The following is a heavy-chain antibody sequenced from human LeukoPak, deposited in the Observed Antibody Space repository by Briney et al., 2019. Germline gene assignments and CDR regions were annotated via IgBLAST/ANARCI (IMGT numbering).Heavy chain of an antibody. CDR1: GFKVCDHA. V-gene: IGHV3-9*03. CDR3: AKDRGNSRYYYYMDV. J-gene: IGHJ6*03. Sequence: GGSLRLSCAASGFKVCDHAMHWLRQAPGKGLEWVSSISWDGSSTGYAESVKGRFTISTGSAMNPLYLQMNSLRAEDMALYYCAKDRGNSRYYYYMDVWGRGASVTVSS. CDR2: ISWDGSST. D-gene: IGHD1-1*01.